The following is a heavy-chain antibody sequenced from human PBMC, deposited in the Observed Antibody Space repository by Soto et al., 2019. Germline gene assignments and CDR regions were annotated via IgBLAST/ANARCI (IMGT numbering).Heavy chain of an antibody. CDR3: ARGRRYCSGGSCLISWFDP. V-gene: IGHV1-2*02. J-gene: IGHJ5*02. CDR2: INPNSGGT. D-gene: IGHD2-15*01. CDR1: GHTFTGYY. Sequence: ASVKVSCKASGHTFTGYYMHWVRQAPGQGLEWMGWINPNSGGTNYAQKFQGRVTMTRDTSISTAYMELSRLRSDDTAVYYCARGRRYCSGGSCLISWFDPWGQGTPVTV.